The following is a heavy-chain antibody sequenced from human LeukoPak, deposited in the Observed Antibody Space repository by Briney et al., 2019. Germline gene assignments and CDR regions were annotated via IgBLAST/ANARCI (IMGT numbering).Heavy chain of an antibody. V-gene: IGHV1-69*08. CDR1: GYTFTIYY. CDR2: IIAILDTA. J-gene: IGHJ5*02. Sequence: ASVKVSCKASGYTFTIYYIHWVRQAPGQGLEWMGRIIAILDTAHYAQKFQGRFTITADKSTTTVYMELSSLRSDDTAVYYCVRSGYDYDWFDPWGQGTLVTVSS. D-gene: IGHD5-12*01. CDR3: VRSGYDYDWFDP.